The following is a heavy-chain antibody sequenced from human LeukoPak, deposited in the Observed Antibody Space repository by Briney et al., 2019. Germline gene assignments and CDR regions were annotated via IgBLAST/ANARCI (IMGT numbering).Heavy chain of an antibody. CDR1: GGPISSYY. V-gene: IGHV4-4*07. Sequence: SETLSLTCTVSGGPISSYYWSWIRQPAGKGLEWIGRIYTSGSTNYNPSLKSRVTMSVDTSKNQFSLKLSSVTAADTAVYYCARMQRDGYNYGFDYWGQGTLVTVSS. J-gene: IGHJ4*02. CDR2: IYTSGST. CDR3: ARMQRDGYNYGFDY. D-gene: IGHD5-24*01.